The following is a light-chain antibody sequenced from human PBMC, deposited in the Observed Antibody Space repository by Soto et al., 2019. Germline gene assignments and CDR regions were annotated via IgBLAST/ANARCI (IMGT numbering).Light chain of an antibody. CDR2: GVS. CDR1: QSVSSNY. V-gene: IGKV3-20*01. J-gene: IGKJ1*01. Sequence: SCRASQSVSSNYFAWYQQKPGQAPRLLIYGVSSRATGIPDRFSGSGSGTDFTLTISRLEPEDFAVYYCEQYGSSPRTFGQGTKVDIK. CDR3: EQYGSSPRT.